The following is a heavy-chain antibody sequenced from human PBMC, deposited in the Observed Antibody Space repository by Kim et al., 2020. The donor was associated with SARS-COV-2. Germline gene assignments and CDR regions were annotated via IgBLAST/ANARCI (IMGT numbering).Heavy chain of an antibody. D-gene: IGHD6-6*01. CDR2: IKQDGSEK. V-gene: IGHV3-7*03. Sequence: GGSLRLSCAASGFTFSSYWMSWVRQAPGKGLEWVSNIKQDGSEKYYVDSVKGRFTISRDNAKNSLYLQMNSLRAEDTAVYYCARESVSSSSGDYYYYGMDVWGQGTTVTVSS. CDR1: GFTFSSYW. CDR3: ARESVSSSSGDYYYYGMDV. J-gene: IGHJ6*02.